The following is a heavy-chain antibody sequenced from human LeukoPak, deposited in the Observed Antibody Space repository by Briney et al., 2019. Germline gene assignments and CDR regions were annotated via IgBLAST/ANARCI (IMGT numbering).Heavy chain of an antibody. CDR1: RFIFGNFD. CDR3: ARGGYYAMDV. V-gene: IGHV3-30*03. Sequence: GGSLRLSCAASRFIFGNFDLHWVRQAPGKGLEWVAVISHDGRNDFYGDSVKGRFTISRDNSQNTLYLQMNSLRAEDTAVYYCARGGYYAMDVWGQGTTVTVSS. CDR2: ISHDGRND. J-gene: IGHJ6*02.